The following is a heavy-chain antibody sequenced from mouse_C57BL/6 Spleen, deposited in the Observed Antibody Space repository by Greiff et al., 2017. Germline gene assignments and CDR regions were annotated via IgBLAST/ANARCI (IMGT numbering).Heavy chain of an antibody. CDR2: IYPGDGDT. Sequence: VQLQPSGASVKISCKASGYAFSSYWMNWVKQRPGKGLAWIGQIYPGDGDTNYNGKFKGKATLTADKSSSTAYMKLSSRTSEDSAVYFCARAHGSRYFDYWGQGTTLTVSS. D-gene: IGHD1-1*01. J-gene: IGHJ2*01. CDR1: GYAFSSYW. V-gene: IGHV1-80*01. CDR3: ARAHGSRYFDY.